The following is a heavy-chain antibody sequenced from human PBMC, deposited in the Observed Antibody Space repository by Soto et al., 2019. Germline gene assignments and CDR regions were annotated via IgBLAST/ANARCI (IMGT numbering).Heavy chain of an antibody. CDR2: IKQDGSEK. CDR1: GFTFSSYW. V-gene: IGHV3-7*01. D-gene: IGHD3-10*01. J-gene: IGHJ6*02. CDR3: ARETNYGSWQNYYGTEV. Sequence: LGVSCSASGFTFSSYWMSWVRQAPGKGLEWVANIKQDGSEKYYVDSVKGRFTISRDNAKNSLYLQMNSLRAEDTAVYYCARETNYGSWQNYYGTEVWGHVTTVNVS.